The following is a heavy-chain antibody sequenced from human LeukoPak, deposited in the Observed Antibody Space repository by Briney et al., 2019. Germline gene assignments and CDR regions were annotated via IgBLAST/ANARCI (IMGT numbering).Heavy chain of an antibody. Sequence: PGGSLRLSCAASGFTFSSYEMNWVRQAPGKGLEWVAYISSSGSTIYYADSGKGRFTISRDNAKISLYLQMNRLGAEDTAVYYCARARYSSSWTGWFDPWGQGTLVTVSS. CDR2: ISSSGSTI. CDR3: ARARYSSSWTGWFDP. CDR1: GFTFSSYE. J-gene: IGHJ5*02. D-gene: IGHD6-13*01. V-gene: IGHV3-48*03.